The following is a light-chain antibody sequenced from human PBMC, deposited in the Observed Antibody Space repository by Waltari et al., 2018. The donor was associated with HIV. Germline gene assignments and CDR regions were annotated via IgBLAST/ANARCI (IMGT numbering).Light chain of an antibody. CDR2: NNN. V-gene: IGLV1-44*01. CDR3: AAWDDSLNGYV. J-gene: IGLJ1*01. Sequence: QSVLTQPPSASGTPGQRVTISCSGSSSNIGSNTVNWYQQLPGAAPKLLIYNNNRRPSGVPDRFSGSKSGTSASLAISGLQSGDEADYYCAAWDDSLNGYVFGTGTKVTVL. CDR1: SSNIGSNT.